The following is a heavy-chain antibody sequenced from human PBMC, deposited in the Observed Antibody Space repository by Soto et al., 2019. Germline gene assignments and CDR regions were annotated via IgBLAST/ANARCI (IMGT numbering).Heavy chain of an antibody. Sequence: GSLRLSCAASGFTFSSYGMHWVRQAPGKGLEWVAVISYDGSNKYYADSVKGRFTISRDNSKNTLYLQMNSLRAEDTAVYYCAKAYYDYDILTGYIYYYYMDVWGKGTTVTVSS. CDR3: AKAYYDYDILTGYIYYYYMDV. V-gene: IGHV3-30*18. D-gene: IGHD3-9*01. CDR2: ISYDGSNK. CDR1: GFTFSSYG. J-gene: IGHJ6*03.